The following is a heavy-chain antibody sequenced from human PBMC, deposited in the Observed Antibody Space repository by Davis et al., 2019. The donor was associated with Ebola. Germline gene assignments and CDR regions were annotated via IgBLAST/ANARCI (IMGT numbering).Heavy chain of an antibody. CDR3: ARNRPDDSSGYYYGGIYYFDY. Sequence: LRLSCTVSGGSISSGSYYWSWIRQPAGKGLEWIGHIYTSGRTNYNPSLKSRVTRSVDTSKNPFSLKLSSVTAADTAVYYCARNRPDDSSGYYYGGIYYFDYWGQGTLVTVSS. J-gene: IGHJ4*02. V-gene: IGHV4-61*09. CDR2: IYTSGRT. CDR1: GGSISSGSYY. D-gene: IGHD3-22*01.